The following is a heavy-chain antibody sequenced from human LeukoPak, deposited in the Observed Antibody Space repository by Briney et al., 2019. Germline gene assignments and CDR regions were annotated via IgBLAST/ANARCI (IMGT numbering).Heavy chain of an antibody. CDR1: GGSFSGYY. J-gene: IGHJ6*02. Sequence: SETLSLTCAVYGGSFSGYYWSSIRQPPGKGLEWIGEINHSGSTNYNPSLKSRVTISVDTSKNQFSLKLSSVTAADTAVYYCARGRIAARSGRNYYYYGMDVWGQGTTVTVSS. CDR3: ARGRIAARSGRNYYYYGMDV. D-gene: IGHD6-6*01. V-gene: IGHV4-34*01. CDR2: INHSGST.